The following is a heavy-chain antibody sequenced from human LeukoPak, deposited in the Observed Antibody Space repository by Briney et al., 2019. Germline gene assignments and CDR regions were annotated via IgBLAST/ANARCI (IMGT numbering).Heavy chain of an antibody. J-gene: IGHJ3*02. Sequence: PWGPLRLSCAASGFTVSSNYMSWVRQAPGKGLEWVSVIYRGGSTYYADSVKGRVTISRDNSRNTLYLQMNSLRAEDTAVYYCARGIVAAGTRDAFDIWGQGTTVTVSS. CDR3: ARGIVAAGTRDAFDI. V-gene: IGHV3-53*01. CDR1: GFTVSSNY. CDR2: IYRGGST. D-gene: IGHD6-13*01.